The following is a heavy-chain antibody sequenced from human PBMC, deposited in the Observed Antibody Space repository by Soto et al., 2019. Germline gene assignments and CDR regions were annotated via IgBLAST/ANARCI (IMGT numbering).Heavy chain of an antibody. Sequence: PGGSLRLSCAASGFTFDDYAMHWVRQAPGKGLEWVSGISWNSGSMGYADSVKGRFTISRDNAKNSLYLQMNSLRAEDTALYYCAKDSGELSLLTMTFDIWGQGTMVTVSS. V-gene: IGHV3-9*01. CDR2: ISWNSGSM. D-gene: IGHD3-16*02. J-gene: IGHJ3*02. CDR3: AKDSGELSLLTMTFDI. CDR1: GFTFDDYA.